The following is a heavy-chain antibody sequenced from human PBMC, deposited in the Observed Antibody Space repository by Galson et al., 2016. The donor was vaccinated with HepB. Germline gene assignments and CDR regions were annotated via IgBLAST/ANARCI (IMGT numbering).Heavy chain of an antibody. V-gene: IGHV3-7*03. CDR3: GGADNNGSPNWLAP. Sequence: SLRLSCAASGFTFSGYWMTWVRQPPGKGLEWVANIKDDGSERYYVDSGKGRFTISRDNTKNLLHLQMSGLRAEDTAVYYCGGADNNGSPNWLAPWGQGTLVTVSS. CDR1: GFTFSGYW. D-gene: IGHD1-26*01. CDR2: IKDDGSER. J-gene: IGHJ5*02.